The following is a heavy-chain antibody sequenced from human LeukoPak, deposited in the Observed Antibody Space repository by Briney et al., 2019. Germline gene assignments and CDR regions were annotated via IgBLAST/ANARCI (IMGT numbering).Heavy chain of an antibody. J-gene: IGHJ4*02. CDR2: IDPNGGGT. CDR1: GYTFTAYY. Sequence: ASVKVSCKASGYTFTAYYMHWVRQAPGQGLEWMGWIDPNGGGTNYAQQFQGRVTMTRDTSISTAYMELSSLTSDDTAVYYCARPLSPYQFYFHTWGQGTLLTVPS. D-gene: IGHD3-16*02. V-gene: IGHV1-2*02. CDR3: ARPLSPYQFYFHT.